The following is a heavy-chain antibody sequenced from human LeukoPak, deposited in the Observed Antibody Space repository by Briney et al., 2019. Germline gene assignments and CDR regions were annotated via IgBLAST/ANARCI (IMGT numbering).Heavy chain of an antibody. V-gene: IGHV3-74*01. CDR2: IKRWGSRT. CDR1: GFTFSIYW. D-gene: IGHD1/OR15-1a*01. J-gene: IGHJ4*02. Sequence: GGSLRLSCAASGFTFSIYWMHWVRQAPEKGRVWVSRIKRWGSRTTYADSVKGRVTIFRDNTKKTVYMQVNSLRVQGTALYYCARRRLWNIRYWGQGPLVTV. CDR3: ARRRLWNIRY.